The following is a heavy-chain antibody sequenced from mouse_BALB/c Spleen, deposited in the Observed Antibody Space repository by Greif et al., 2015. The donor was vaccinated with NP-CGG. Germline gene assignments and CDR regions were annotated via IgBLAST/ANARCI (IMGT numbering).Heavy chain of an antibody. V-gene: IGHV1-84*02. J-gene: IGHJ4*01. Sequence: QVQLQQSGPELVKPGASVKISCKASGYTFTDYYINWVKQKPGQGLEWIGWIYPGSGNTKYNEKFKGKATLTVDTSSSAAYMQLSSLTSEDTAVYFCAKQAARATGYYAMDYWGQGTSVTVSS. D-gene: IGHD3-1*01. CDR3: AKQAARATGYYAMDY. CDR1: GYTFTDYY. CDR2: IYPGSGNT.